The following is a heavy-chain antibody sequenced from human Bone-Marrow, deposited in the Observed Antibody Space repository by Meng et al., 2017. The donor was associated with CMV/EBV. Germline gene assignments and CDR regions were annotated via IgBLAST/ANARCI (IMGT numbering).Heavy chain of an antibody. CDR2: IKQDGSEK. Sequence: GESLKISCAASGFTFSSYWMSWVRQAPGKGLEWVVNIKQDGSEKYYVDSVKGRFTISRDNAKNSLYVQMNSLIAEDTAVYYCARDDYDILNGYGYWGQGTLVTVSS. CDR3: ARDDYDILNGYGY. CDR1: GFTFSSYW. D-gene: IGHD3-9*01. J-gene: IGHJ4*02. V-gene: IGHV3-7*01.